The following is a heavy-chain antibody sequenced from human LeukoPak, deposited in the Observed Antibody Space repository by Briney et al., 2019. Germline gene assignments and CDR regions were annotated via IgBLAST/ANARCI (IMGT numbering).Heavy chain of an antibody. D-gene: IGHD6-6*01. V-gene: IGHV1-8*03. Sequence: ASVKVSYKASGYTFTGYDINWVRQAAGQGLEWMGWMNPNNSNTGYAQKFQGRVIITRDTSINTTYMELSSLISDDTAVYYCASASSRRSIAAPGSPDYWGQGTLVTVSS. CDR2: MNPNNSNT. CDR3: ASASSRRSIAAPGSPDY. CDR1: GYTFTGYD. J-gene: IGHJ4*02.